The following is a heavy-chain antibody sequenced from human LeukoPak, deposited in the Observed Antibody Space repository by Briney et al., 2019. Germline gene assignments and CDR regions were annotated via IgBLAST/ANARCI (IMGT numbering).Heavy chain of an antibody. D-gene: IGHD1-26*01. Sequence: RSLRLSCAASGFTFSTYWVAWVRQAPGKGLEWVANIKGDESARHQADSVKGRFTISRDNTQNSVYLQMSSLRGEDTAVYYCARDVVGSLDYWGQGTLVTVSS. CDR1: GFTFSTYW. CDR2: IKGDESAR. J-gene: IGHJ4*02. CDR3: ARDVVGSLDY. V-gene: IGHV3-7*01.